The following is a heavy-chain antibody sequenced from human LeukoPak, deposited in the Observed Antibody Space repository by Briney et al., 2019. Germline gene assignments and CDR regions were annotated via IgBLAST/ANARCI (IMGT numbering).Heavy chain of an antibody. CDR3: AKARLRYFDWLLCS. CDR1: GYTFTSYD. CDR2: MNPKSGKT. D-gene: IGHD3-9*01. J-gene: IGHJ5*02. Sequence: ASVKVSCKASGYTFTSYDINWVRQATGQGLEWMGWMNPKSGKTGYAQKFQGRVTMTRNTSISTAYMELSSLRSEDTAVYYCAKARLRYFDWLLCSWGQGTLVTVSS. V-gene: IGHV1-8*01.